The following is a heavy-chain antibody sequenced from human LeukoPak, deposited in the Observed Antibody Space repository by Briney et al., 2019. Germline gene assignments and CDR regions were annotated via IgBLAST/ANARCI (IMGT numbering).Heavy chain of an antibody. Sequence: GASVKVSCMASGGTFISYAISWVRQAPGQGLEWMGGIIPIFGTANYAQKFQGRVTITADESTSTAYMELSSLRSEDTAVYYCATRRDGYSPFDYWGQGTLVTVSS. CDR1: GGTFISYA. V-gene: IGHV1-69*13. J-gene: IGHJ4*02. CDR3: ATRRDGYSPFDY. CDR2: IIPIFGTA. D-gene: IGHD5-24*01.